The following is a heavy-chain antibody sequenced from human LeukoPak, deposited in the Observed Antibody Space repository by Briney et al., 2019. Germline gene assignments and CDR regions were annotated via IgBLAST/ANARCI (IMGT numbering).Heavy chain of an antibody. V-gene: IGHV4-59*08. Sequence: SETLSLTCTVSGGSISSYYWSWIRQPPGKGLEWIGYIYYSGSTNYNPSLKSRVTISVDTSKNQFSLILTSVTAADTAVYYCARLYYDSSGYDAFDIWGQGTMVTVSS. CDR1: GGSISSYY. D-gene: IGHD3-22*01. CDR2: IYYSGST. J-gene: IGHJ3*02. CDR3: ARLYYDSSGYDAFDI.